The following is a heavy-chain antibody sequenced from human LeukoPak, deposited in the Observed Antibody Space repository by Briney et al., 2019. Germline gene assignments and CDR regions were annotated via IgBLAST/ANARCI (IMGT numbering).Heavy chain of an antibody. V-gene: IGHV3-13*01. CDR3: ARISLGAVWGYYYGMDV. D-gene: IGHD3-16*01. CDR2: IGTAGDT. Sequence: GGSLGLSCAASGFTLSSYAMHWVRQPAGKGLEWVSAIGTAGDTFYPGSVKGRFTISRENAKKSLFLQMNSLRSEDTAVFYCARISLGAVWGYYYGMDVWGQGTTVTVSS. CDR1: GFTLSSYA. J-gene: IGHJ6*02.